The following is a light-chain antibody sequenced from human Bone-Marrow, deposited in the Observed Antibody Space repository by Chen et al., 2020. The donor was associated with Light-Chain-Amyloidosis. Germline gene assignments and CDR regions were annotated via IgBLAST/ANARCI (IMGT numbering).Light chain of an antibody. V-gene: IGKV3-20*01. CDR2: GAS. Sequence: EIVLTQSPGTLSLSPGERATLSCRTSQSVSRTYLAWYQQKPVQAPRLRIYGASSRATGIPDRFSGSGSGTDFTLTIRRLEPEDFAVYYCQQYGGSPPYTVGQGTKLEIK. CDR3: QQYGGSPPYT. CDR1: QSVSRTY. J-gene: IGKJ2*01.